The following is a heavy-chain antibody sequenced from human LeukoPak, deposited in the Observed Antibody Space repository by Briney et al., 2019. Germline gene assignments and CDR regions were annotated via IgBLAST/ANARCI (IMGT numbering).Heavy chain of an antibody. D-gene: IGHD2-2*01. CDR2: IRYDGSNK. CDR1: GFTFSSYG. CDR3: AKEGHCSSTSCFSLDY. Sequence: PGGSLRLSCAASGFTFSSYGMHWVRQAPGKGLEWVAFIRYDGSNKYYADSVKGRFTISRDNSKNTLYLQMNSLRAEDTAVYYCAKEGHCSSTSCFSLDYWGQGTLVTVSS. V-gene: IGHV3-30*02. J-gene: IGHJ4*02.